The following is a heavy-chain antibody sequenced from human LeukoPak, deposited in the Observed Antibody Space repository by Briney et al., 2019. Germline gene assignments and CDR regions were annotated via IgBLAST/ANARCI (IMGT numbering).Heavy chain of an antibody. CDR1: SGSITSSSYY. CDR2: IYYSGST. Sequence: PSETLSLTCTVSSGSITSSSYYWGWIRQPPGKGLEWIGSIYYSGSTYYNPSLKSRVTISVDTTKNQFSLKLSSVTAADTAVHYCAREHCFGGDCYFDYWGPGTLVTVSS. V-gene: IGHV4-39*02. D-gene: IGHD2-21*02. J-gene: IGHJ4*02. CDR3: AREHCFGGDCYFDY.